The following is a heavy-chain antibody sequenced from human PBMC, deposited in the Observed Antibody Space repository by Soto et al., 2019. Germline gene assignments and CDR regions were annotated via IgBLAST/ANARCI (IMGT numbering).Heavy chain of an antibody. J-gene: IGHJ4*02. Sequence: SETLSLTCTVSGGSISSYYWSWIRQPPGKGLEWIGYIYYSGSTNYNPSLKSRVTISVDTSKNQFSLKLSSVTAADTAVYYCARSEHDYDFWSGFGYWGQGTLVTVSS. D-gene: IGHD3-3*01. CDR1: GGSISSYY. V-gene: IGHV4-59*08. CDR3: ARSEHDYDFWSGFGY. CDR2: IYYSGST.